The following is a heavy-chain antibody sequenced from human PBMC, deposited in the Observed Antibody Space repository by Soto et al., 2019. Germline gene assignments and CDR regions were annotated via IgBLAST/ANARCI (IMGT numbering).Heavy chain of an antibody. CDR2: ISDNGKT. CDR3: ARGREIYGEWDYYDS. Sequence: SETLSLTCNVSGGSMSGHYWTWIRQSPGRGLQWLGFISDNGKTNSDASLKGRLTVSLDKSKNQFSLRLTSVTPADTALYYCARGREIYGEWDYYDSWGQGAPVTVSS. J-gene: IGHJ4*02. CDR1: GGSMSGHY. V-gene: IGHV4-59*11. D-gene: IGHD1-26*01.